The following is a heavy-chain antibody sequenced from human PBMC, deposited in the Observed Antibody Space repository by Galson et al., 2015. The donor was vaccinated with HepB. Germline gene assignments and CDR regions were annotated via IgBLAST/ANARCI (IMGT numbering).Heavy chain of an antibody. Sequence: SVKVSCKASGGTFSSYAISWVRQAPGQGLEWMGGIIPIFGTANYAQKFQGRVTITADESTSTAYMELSSLRSEDTAVYYCAREGGTIVGATLGAFDIWGQGTMVTVSS. CDR3: AREGGTIVGATLGAFDI. CDR2: IIPIFGTA. J-gene: IGHJ3*02. V-gene: IGHV1-69*13. D-gene: IGHD1-26*01. CDR1: GGTFSSYA.